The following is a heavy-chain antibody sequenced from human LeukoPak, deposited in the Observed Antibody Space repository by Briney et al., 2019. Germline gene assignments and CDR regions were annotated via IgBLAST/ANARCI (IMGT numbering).Heavy chain of an antibody. D-gene: IGHD6-19*01. V-gene: IGHV4-59*08. CDR2: IYYSGST. Sequence: SETLSLTCTVSGGSISSYYWSWIRQPPGKGLEWIGYIYYSGSTNYNPSLKSRVTISVDTSKNQFSLKLSSVTAADTAVYYCAGEYSSGWPEYFQHWGQGTLVTVSS. CDR3: AGEYSSGWPEYFQH. J-gene: IGHJ1*01. CDR1: GGSISSYY.